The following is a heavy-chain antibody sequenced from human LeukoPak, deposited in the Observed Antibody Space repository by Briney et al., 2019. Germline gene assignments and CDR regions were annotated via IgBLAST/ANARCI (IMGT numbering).Heavy chain of an antibody. D-gene: IGHD3-22*01. V-gene: IGHV1-69*04. CDR1: GGTFSSYA. Sequence: ASVKVSCKASGGTFSSYAISWVRQAPGQGLEWMGRIIPMLGIANYVQKFQGRVTITADKSTSTAYMELSSLRSEDTAVYYCARQGDLYDSSGYYYFDYWGQGTLVTVSS. CDR3: ARQGDLYDSSGYYYFDY. CDR2: IIPMLGIA. J-gene: IGHJ4*02.